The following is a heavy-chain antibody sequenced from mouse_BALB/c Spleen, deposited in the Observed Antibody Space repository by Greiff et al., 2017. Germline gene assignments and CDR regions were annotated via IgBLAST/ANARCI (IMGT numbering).Heavy chain of an antibody. V-gene: IGHV2-6-4*01. J-gene: IGHJ4*01. CDR2: IWGGGST. D-gene: IGHD2-14*01. CDR3: ARLYYRYDDYAMDY. CDR1: GFSLSRYS. Sequence: VKLEESGPGLVAPSQSLSITCTVSGFSLSRYSVHWVRQPPGKGLEWLGMIWGGGSTDYNSALKSRLSISKDNSKSQVFLKMNSLQTDDTAMYYCARLYYRYDDYAMDYWGQGTSVTVSS.